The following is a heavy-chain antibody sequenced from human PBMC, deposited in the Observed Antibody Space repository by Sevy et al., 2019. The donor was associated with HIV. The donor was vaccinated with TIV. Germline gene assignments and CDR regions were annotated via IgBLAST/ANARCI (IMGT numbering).Heavy chain of an antibody. J-gene: IGHJ6*03. Sequence: GGSLRLSCAASGFTFSNAWMSWVRQAPGKGLEWVGRIKSKTDGGTTDYAAPVKGRFTISRDDSKNTLYLQMNSLKTEETAVYYCTTVRWGYCSSTSCYTDQGYYYYMDVWGKGTTVTVSS. CDR2: IKSKTDGGTT. V-gene: IGHV3-15*01. CDR3: TTVRWGYCSSTSCYTDQGYYYYMDV. D-gene: IGHD2-2*02. CDR1: GFTFSNAW.